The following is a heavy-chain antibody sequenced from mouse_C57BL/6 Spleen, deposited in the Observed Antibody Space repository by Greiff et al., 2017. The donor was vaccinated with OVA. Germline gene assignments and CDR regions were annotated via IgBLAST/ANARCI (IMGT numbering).Heavy chain of an antibody. CDR3: ARFTVVDSYAMDY. J-gene: IGHJ4*01. V-gene: IGHV1-26*01. D-gene: IGHD1-1*01. Sequence: VQLQQSGPELVKPGASVKISCKASGYTFTDYYMNWVKQSHGKSLEWIGDINPNNGGTSYNQKFKGKATLTVDKSSSTAYMELRSLTSEDSAVYYCARFTVVDSYAMDYWGQGTSVTVSS. CDR2: INPNNGGT. CDR1: GYTFTDYY.